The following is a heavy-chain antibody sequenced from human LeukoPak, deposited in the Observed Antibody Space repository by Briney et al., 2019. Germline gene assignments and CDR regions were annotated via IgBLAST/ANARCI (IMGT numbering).Heavy chain of an antibody. V-gene: IGHV1-2*02. CDR3: AREASSSSVSLYYYGMDV. D-gene: IGHD6-13*01. CDR1: GYTFTGYY. Sequence: ASVKVSCKASGYTFTGYYMHWVRQAPGQGLEWMGWINPNSGGTNYAQKFQGRVTMTRDTSISTAYMEPSRLRSDDTAVYYCAREASSSSVSLYYYGMDVWGQGTTVTVSS. J-gene: IGHJ6*02. CDR2: INPNSGGT.